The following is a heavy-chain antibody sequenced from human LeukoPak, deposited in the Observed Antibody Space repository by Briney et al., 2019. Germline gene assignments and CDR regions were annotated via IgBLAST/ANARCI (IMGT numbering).Heavy chain of an antibody. D-gene: IGHD3-10*01. J-gene: IGHJ6*03. Sequence: GGSLRLSCAASGFTFSSYSMNWVRQAPGKGLDWVAVVSYDGSNKYYADSVKGRFTISRDNSKNTLYLQMNSLRAEDTAVYYCARGPRWFGELLYSYYYYYMDVWGKGTTVTVSS. CDR3: ARGPRWFGELLYSYYYYYMDV. V-gene: IGHV3-30*03. CDR2: VSYDGSNK. CDR1: GFTFSSYS.